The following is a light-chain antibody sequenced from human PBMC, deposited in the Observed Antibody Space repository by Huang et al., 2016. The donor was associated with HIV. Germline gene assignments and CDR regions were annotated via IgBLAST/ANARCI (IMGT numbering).Light chain of an antibody. CDR1: QALLYSSNNKNF. CDR3: QQYYSTPPLT. V-gene: IGKV4-1*01. J-gene: IGKJ4*01. CDR2: WSS. Sequence: DIVMTQSPDSLAVSLGERATINCKSRQALLYSSNNKNFLSWYQQKPGQPPKLLLYWSSTRASGVPDRFSGSGSGTDFTLTISSLQAEDVAVYYCQQYYSTPPLTFGGGTKVEIK.